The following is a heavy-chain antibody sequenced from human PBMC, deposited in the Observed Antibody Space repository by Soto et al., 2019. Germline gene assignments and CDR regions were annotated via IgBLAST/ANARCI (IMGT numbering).Heavy chain of an antibody. J-gene: IGHJ6*02. CDR3: AKGGAIVAAGTRVYLSNAMDV. Sequence: ASVKVSCKASGYTFTGCYVHWVRQAPGQGLEWMGWINPNSGDTYLAQRFQGRVTMNRDTSIGTAYMELRGLTSDDTAEYYCAKGGAIVAAGTRVYLSNAMDVWGQGTTVTVSS. CDR1: GYTFTGCY. CDR2: INPNSGDT. V-gene: IGHV1-2*02. D-gene: IGHD1-26*01.